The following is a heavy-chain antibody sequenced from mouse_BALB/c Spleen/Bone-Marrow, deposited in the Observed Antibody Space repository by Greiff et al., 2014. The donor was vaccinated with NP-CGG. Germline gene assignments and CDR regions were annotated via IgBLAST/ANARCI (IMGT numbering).Heavy chain of an antibody. CDR3: ARHLYGNYGAMDY. Sequence: EVQRVESGGGLVQPGGSLKLSCATSGFTFSDYYMYWVRQTPEKRLEWVAYISNGGSSTYYPDTVKGRFTISRDNAKNTLYLQMSRLKSEDTAMYYCARHLYGNYGAMDYWGQGTSVTVSS. J-gene: IGHJ4*01. CDR2: ISNGGSST. D-gene: IGHD2-1*01. V-gene: IGHV5-12*02. CDR1: GFTFSDYY.